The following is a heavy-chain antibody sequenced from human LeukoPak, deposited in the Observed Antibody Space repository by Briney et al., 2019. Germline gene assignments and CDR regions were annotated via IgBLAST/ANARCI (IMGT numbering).Heavy chain of an antibody. Sequence: SETLTLTCTVSDDTINRHHLNWLRQSPGKGLEWISYICNSGITNYKHSLKSRFTISRDTSKNKLSLKLNTVTAADTAVYYCAIQRPRHGWAFDCWGQGALVTVSS. CDR1: DDTINRHH. CDR2: ICNSGIT. CDR3: AIQRPRHGWAFDC. D-gene: IGHD3-16*01. J-gene: IGHJ4*02. V-gene: IGHV4-59*08.